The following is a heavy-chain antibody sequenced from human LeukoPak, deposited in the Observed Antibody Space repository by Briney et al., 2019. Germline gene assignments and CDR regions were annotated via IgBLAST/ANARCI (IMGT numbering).Heavy chain of an antibody. V-gene: IGHV5-51*01. CDR1: GYIFTNYW. CDR3: ARHSDFWSGYYMDY. J-gene: IGHJ4*02. CDR2: IYPGDSGT. D-gene: IGHD3-3*01. Sequence: GESLKISCKGSGYIFTNYWIGWGRQMPGKGREWMVIIYPGDSGTRYSPSFQGQVTISADKSISTAYLQWSSLKASDTAMYYCARHSDFWSGYYMDYWGQGPLVPVSS.